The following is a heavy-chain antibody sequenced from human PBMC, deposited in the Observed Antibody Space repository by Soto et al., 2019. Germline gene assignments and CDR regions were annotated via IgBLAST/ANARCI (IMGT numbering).Heavy chain of an antibody. CDR1: VGSFSGYY. Sequence: SETLSLTCAVYVGSFSGYYWSWIRQPPGKGLEWIGEINHSGSTNYNPSLKSRVTISVDTSKNQFSLKLSSVTAADTAVYYCARGETTAAGVYYYGMDVWGQGTTVTVSS. J-gene: IGHJ6*02. D-gene: IGHD6-13*01. CDR3: ARGETTAAGVYYYGMDV. CDR2: INHSGST. V-gene: IGHV4-34*01.